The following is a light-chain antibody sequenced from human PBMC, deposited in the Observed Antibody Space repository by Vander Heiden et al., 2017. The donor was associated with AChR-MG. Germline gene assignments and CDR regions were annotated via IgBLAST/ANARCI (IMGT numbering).Light chain of an antibody. J-gene: IGLJ2*01. Sequence: QSALTPPASVSGSPGQSITISCTGTSSDVGGYKYVSWYQQHPGKAPKLMIYEVSNRPSGVSNRFSGSKSGNTASLTISGLQAEDEADYYCSSYTSSSTLVFGGGTELTVL. V-gene: IGLV2-14*01. CDR3: SSYTSSSTLV. CDR2: EVS. CDR1: SSDVGGYKY.